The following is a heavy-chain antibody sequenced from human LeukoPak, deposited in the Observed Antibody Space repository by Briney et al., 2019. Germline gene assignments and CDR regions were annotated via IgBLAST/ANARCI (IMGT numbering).Heavy chain of an antibody. CDR1: WGHFCGYY. J-gene: IGHJ4*02. CDR3: ARGGVAVAGIFDY. V-gene: IGHV4-34*01. CDR2: INHSGST. Sequence: SETLSLTCSVYWGHFCGYYWGWIRPRPGEGLEGIGEINHSGSTNYHPSLKSRLTISVDTSKKQFSLKLSSVTAADTAVYYCARGGVAVAGIFDYWGQGTLVTVPS. D-gene: IGHD6-19*01.